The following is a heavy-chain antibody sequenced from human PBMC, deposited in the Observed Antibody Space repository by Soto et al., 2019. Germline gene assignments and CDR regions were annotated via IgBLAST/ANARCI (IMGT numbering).Heavy chain of an antibody. CDR3: AKDLGITGTTYNWFDP. CDR1: GFTLSRDC. V-gene: IGHV3-23*01. CDR2: ISGSGGST. D-gene: IGHD1-20*01. Sequence: PGGAPKASWGAPGFTLSRDCMSLGRPAPGDGLEWVSAISGSGGSTYYADSVKGRFTISRDNSKNTLYLQMNSLRAEDTAVYYCAKDLGITGTTYNWFDPWGQGTLVTVSS. J-gene: IGHJ5*02.